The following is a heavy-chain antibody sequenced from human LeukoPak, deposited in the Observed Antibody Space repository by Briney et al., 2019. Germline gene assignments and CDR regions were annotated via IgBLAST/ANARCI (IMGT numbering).Heavy chain of an antibody. J-gene: IGHJ5*02. CDR3: ARSLVVGATYPYH. Sequence: GGSLRLSCAASGFTFSSYEMNWVRQAPGKGLEWVSYISSSGSTIYYADSVKGRFTISRDNAKNSVYLQMNSLRAEDTAVYYCARSLVVGATYPYHWGQGTLVTVSS. V-gene: IGHV3-48*03. D-gene: IGHD1-26*01. CDR2: ISSSGSTI. CDR1: GFTFSSYE.